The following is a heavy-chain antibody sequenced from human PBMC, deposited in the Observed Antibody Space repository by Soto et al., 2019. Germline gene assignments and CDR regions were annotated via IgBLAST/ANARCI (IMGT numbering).Heavy chain of an antibody. V-gene: IGHV4-30-2*01. J-gene: IGHJ4*02. CDR1: GGSISSGGYS. CDR2: IYHSGST. Sequence: QLQLQESGSGLVTPSQTLSLTCAVSGGSISSGGYSWSWIRQPPGKGLEWIGYIYHSGSTYYNPSLKRRVTISVDRSKNQFSLKLSSVTAADTAVYYCARGTFGVVIRGFDYWGQGTLVTVSS. D-gene: IGHD3-3*01. CDR3: ARGTFGVVIRGFDY.